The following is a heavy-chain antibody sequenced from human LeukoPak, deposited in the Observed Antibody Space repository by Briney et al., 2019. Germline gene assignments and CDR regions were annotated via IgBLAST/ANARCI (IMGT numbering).Heavy chain of an antibody. CDR1: GGTFSSCT. V-gene: IGHV1-69*04. Sequence: ASVKVSCKASGGTFSSCTISWVRQAPGQGLEWMGRIIPILGIANYAQKFQGRVTITADKSTSTAYMELSSLRSEDTAVYYCAREEDCSGGSCYSVWGQGTLVTVSS. CDR3: AREEDCSGGSCYSV. D-gene: IGHD2-15*01. CDR2: IIPILGIA. J-gene: IGHJ4*02.